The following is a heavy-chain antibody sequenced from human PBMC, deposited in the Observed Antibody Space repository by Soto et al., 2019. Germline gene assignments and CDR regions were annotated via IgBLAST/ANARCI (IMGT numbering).Heavy chain of an antibody. D-gene: IGHD3-16*01. Sequence: QVQLVESGGGVVQPGRSLRLYCAASGFTFSAYDMHWVRQAPGKGLEWVAFKSYDGRNTHYADSVKGRFTISRDNYKNTLYLLMNSLKTGDTAVYYCARGHSTLGWYFDLWGRGTLVTVSS. J-gene: IGHJ2*01. CDR2: KSYDGRNT. CDR1: GFTFSAYD. V-gene: IGHV3-30*03. CDR3: ARGHSTLGWYFDL.